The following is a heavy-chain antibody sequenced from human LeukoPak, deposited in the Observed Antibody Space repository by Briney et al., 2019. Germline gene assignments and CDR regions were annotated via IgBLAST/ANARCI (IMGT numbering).Heavy chain of an antibody. D-gene: IGHD4-17*01. CDR3: ARVGRLQYGDYVAFDY. J-gene: IGHJ4*02. CDR2: ISVSGTTM. V-gene: IGHV3-11*01. CDR1: GFTFSDYY. Sequence: GGSLRLSCATSGFTFSDYYMSWIRQAPGKGLEWVSYISVSGTTMYYADSVKGRFTLSRDNAKNSLYLQMNSLRAEDTAVYYCARVGRLQYGDYVAFDYWGQGALVTVSS.